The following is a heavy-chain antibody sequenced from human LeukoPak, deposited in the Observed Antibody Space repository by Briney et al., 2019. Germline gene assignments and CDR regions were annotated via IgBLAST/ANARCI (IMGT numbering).Heavy chain of an antibody. CDR3: ARIAYDSNPFDI. CDR2: ISRSGQNI. D-gene: IGHD3-22*01. CDR1: GFTFSNYA. V-gene: IGHV3-21*01. J-gene: IGHJ3*02. Sequence: GGSLRLSCAASGFTFSNYAMTWVRQPPGKGLQWVSSISRSGQNIDHADSVNGRFSISRDNARNSLYLQMNSLTAEDTAVYYCARIAYDSNPFDIWGPGTVVVVSS.